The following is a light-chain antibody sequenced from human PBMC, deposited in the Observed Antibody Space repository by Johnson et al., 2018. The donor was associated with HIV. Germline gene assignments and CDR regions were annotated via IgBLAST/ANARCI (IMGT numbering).Light chain of an antibody. CDR3: GTWDSSLSVYV. J-gene: IGLJ1*01. Sequence: QSVLTQPPSVSAAPGQKVTISCSGSSSNIGNNYVSWYQQLPGTAPKLLIYENNKRPSGIPDRFSGSKSGTSATLGITGLQTGDAADYYCGTWDSSLSVYVFGTGTKVTAL. CDR1: SSNIGNNY. CDR2: ENN. V-gene: IGLV1-51*02.